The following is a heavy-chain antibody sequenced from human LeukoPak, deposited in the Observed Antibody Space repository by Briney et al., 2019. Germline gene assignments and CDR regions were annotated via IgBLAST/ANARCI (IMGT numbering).Heavy chain of an antibody. CDR3: ARAPHYYDSSGYYSYYYYYMDV. J-gene: IGHJ6*03. CDR2: ISWNSGSI. CDR1: GFTFDDYA. D-gene: IGHD3-22*01. V-gene: IGHV3-9*01. Sequence: PGGSLRLSCAASGFTFDDYAMHWVRQAPGKGLEWVSGISWNSGSIGYADSVKGRFTISRDNAKNSLYLQMNSLRAEDTALYYCARAPHYYDSSGYYSYYYYYMDVWGKGTTVTVSS.